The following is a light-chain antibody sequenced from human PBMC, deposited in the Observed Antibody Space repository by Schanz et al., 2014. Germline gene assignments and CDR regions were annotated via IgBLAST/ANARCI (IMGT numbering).Light chain of an antibody. CDR1: QSVSSSY. J-gene: IGKJ4*01. V-gene: IGKV3-20*01. Sequence: EIVLTQSPGTLSLSPGERATLSCRASQSVSSSYFAWFQQKPGQAPRLLIYGASTRATGVPDRFSGSGSGTDFTLTISRLEPEDFAVYYCQQCDRSPLLTFGAGTKVEVK. CDR2: GAS. CDR3: QQCDRSPLLT.